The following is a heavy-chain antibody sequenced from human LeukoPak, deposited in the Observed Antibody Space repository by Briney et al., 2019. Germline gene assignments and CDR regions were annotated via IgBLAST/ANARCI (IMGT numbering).Heavy chain of an antibody. CDR3: ARARVTAIGFDY. Sequence: PGGSLRLSCAASGFTVSSNYMSWVRQAPGKGLEWVSVIYSGGSTYYADSVKGRFTISRDNSKNTLYLQMNSLRAEDTAVYYCARARVTAIGFDYWGQGTLVTVSS. J-gene: IGHJ4*02. CDR1: GFTVSSNY. CDR2: IYSGGST. V-gene: IGHV3-53*01. D-gene: IGHD2-21*02.